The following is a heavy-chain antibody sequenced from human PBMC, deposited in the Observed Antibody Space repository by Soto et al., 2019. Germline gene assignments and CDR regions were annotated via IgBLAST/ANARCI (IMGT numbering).Heavy chain of an antibody. CDR3: AKDRSSTSCYAFDY. CDR2: ISGSGGTT. D-gene: IGHD2-2*01. V-gene: IGHV3-23*01. CDR1: GFTFRNYS. Sequence: GGSLRLSCTASGFTFRNYSMSWARQAPGKGLEWVSAISGSGGTTHYADSVKGRFTISRDNSKNTLYLQMNSLRVEDTAVYYCAKDRSSTSCYAFDYWGQGSLVTVSS. J-gene: IGHJ4*02.